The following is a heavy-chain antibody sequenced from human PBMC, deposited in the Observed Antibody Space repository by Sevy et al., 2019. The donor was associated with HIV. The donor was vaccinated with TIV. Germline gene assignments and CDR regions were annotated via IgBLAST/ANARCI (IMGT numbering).Heavy chain of an antibody. Sequence: NVSCKVSGYTLTKLAMHWVRQAPGKGLEWMGTFDPEDGETIYAQKFQGRVTMTEDTSIDTAYMELSSLRSEDTAVFYCAITKDYYDNSGSPFDYWGQGTLVTVSS. CDR1: GYTLTKLA. CDR2: FDPEDGET. V-gene: IGHV1-24*01. J-gene: IGHJ4*02. D-gene: IGHD3-22*01. CDR3: AITKDYYDNSGSPFDY.